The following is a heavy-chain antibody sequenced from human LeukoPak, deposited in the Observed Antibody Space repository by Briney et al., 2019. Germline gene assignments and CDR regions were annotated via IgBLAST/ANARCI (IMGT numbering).Heavy chain of an antibody. Sequence: GGSLRLSCVLSGFTFSSYWMSWVRQAPGKGLEWVANIKQDGSEKYYVGSVKGRFIISRDNAKNSLYLQMNSLRAEDTAVYYCARAMEPYYDSNGCDYWGQGTPVTVSS. J-gene: IGHJ4*02. CDR1: GFTFSSYW. V-gene: IGHV3-7*01. D-gene: IGHD3-22*01. CDR2: IKQDGSEK. CDR3: ARAMEPYYDSNGCDY.